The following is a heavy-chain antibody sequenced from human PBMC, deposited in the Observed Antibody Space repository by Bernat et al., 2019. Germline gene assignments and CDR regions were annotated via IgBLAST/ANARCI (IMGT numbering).Heavy chain of an antibody. D-gene: IGHD6-13*01. CDR2: ISGRGDST. CDR3: AKVRIAGYSSSWQTYFDY. J-gene: IGHJ4*02. Sequence: EVQLVESGGGLVQPGGSLRLSCAASGFTFSNYAMSWVRQAPGKGLEWVSTISGRGDSTYYADSVKGRFTISRDNSKNTLNLQMNSLRAEDTAAYYCAKVRIAGYSSSWQTYFDYWGQGTLVTVSS. CDR1: GFTFSNYA. V-gene: IGHV3-23*04.